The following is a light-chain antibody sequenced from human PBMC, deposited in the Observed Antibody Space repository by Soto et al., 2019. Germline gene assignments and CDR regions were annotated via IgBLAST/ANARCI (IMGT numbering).Light chain of an antibody. CDR2: EVT. CDR3: CSYAGSSTFPVL. V-gene: IGLV2-23*02. J-gene: IGLJ2*01. Sequence: QSVLTQPASVSGSPGQSITISCTGTSSDVGSYNLVSWYQQQPGKAPKLIIYEVTKRSSGVSNRFSGSKSGNSASLTVSGLQAEDEADYYCCSYAGSSTFPVLFGGGTKLTVL. CDR1: SSDVGSYNL.